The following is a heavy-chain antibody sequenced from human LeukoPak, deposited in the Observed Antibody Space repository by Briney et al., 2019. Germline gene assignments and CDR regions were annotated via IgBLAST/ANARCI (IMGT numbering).Heavy chain of an antibody. CDR2: IYHSGST. V-gene: IGHV4-38-2*02. CDR3: ARDPGYSSSSFPY. CDR1: GYSISSGYY. J-gene: IGHJ4*02. Sequence: SETLSLTCTVSGYSISSGYYWGWIRQPPGQGLEWIGSIYHSGSTYYNPSLKSRVTISVDTSKNQFSLKLSSVTAADTAVYYCARDPGYSSSSFPYWGQGTLVTVSS. D-gene: IGHD6-6*01.